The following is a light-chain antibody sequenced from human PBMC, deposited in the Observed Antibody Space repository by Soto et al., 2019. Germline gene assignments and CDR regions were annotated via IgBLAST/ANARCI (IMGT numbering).Light chain of an antibody. J-gene: IGKJ2*02. Sequence: DIQMTQSPSSLSASVGDRVSITCQTSDIISNYLNWYQQKPGEAPRLLIYAASSLQSGVPSRFSGSGSGTDFTLTITSLQPEDFVTYYCQQGYTTPRTFGQGTKLEI. CDR2: AAS. V-gene: IGKV1-39*01. CDR1: DIISNY. CDR3: QQGYTTPRT.